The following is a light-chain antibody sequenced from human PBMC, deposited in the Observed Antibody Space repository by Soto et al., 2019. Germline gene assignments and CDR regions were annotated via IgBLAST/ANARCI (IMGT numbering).Light chain of an antibody. CDR3: QQYNNWPPIT. CDR2: GAS. CDR1: QSVSSN. V-gene: IGKV3-15*01. Sequence: EIVMTQSQATLSVSPGERATLSCGASQSVSSNLAWYQQNPGQAPRLLIYGASTRATGIPARFSGSGSGTEFTLTITSLQSEDFAVYYCQQYNNWPPITFGQGADWRL. J-gene: IGKJ5*01.